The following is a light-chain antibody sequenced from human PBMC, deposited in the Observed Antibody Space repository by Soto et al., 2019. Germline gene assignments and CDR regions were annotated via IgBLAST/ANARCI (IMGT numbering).Light chain of an antibody. V-gene: IGKV3-11*01. CDR3: QQRHMWPIT. J-gene: IGKJ5*01. Sequence: EVVLTQSPVTLSLSPGERATLSCRASQSFRGLLAWYQHKPGQAPRLLIYDAYNRATGIPPRFSVSGSGTDFTLTISSLEPEDSAVYYCQQRHMWPITFGQGTRLEIK. CDR1: QSFRGL. CDR2: DAY.